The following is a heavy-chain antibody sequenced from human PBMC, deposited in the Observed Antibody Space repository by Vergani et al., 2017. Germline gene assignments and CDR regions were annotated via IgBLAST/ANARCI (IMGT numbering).Heavy chain of an antibody. V-gene: IGHV3-33*06. Sequence: QVQLVESGGGVVQPGRSLRLSCAASGFRFSSYGMNWVRQAPGKGLEWVAVIWYDGSNKYYADSVKGRFTISRDNSQNTVNLQMNSLRVDDTAVYYCAKDPIAAADLGGDYYYYMDVWGKGTTVTVSS. D-gene: IGHD6-13*01. CDR2: IWYDGSNK. CDR1: GFRFSSYG. J-gene: IGHJ6*03. CDR3: AKDPIAAADLGGDYYYYMDV.